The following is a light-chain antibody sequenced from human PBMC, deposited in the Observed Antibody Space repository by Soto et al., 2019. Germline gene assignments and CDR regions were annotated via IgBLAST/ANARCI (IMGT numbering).Light chain of an antibody. J-gene: IGKJ1*01. CDR3: QHYGSSLWT. Sequence: EIVLTQSPGTLSLSPGERATLSCRASQSVSSSYLAWYQQKPGQAPRLLIYGASSRATDIPDRFSGSGSGTDFTLTISRLEPEDFAVYYCQHYGSSLWTFGQGTKVEI. V-gene: IGKV3-20*01. CDR2: GAS. CDR1: QSVSSSY.